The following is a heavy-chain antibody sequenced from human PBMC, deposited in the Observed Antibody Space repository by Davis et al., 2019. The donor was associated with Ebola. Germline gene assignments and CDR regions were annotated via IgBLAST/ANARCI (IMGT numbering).Heavy chain of an antibody. CDR3: AAGYPPWGELFP. V-gene: IGHV1-58*01. CDR1: GFTFTSSA. Sequence: SVKVSCKASGFTFTSSAVQWVRQARGQRLEWIGWIVVGSDNTNYAQKFQERVTITRDMSTSTAYMELSSLRSEDTAVYYCAAGYPPWGELFPWGQGTLVTVSS. J-gene: IGHJ5*02. CDR2: IVVGSDNT. D-gene: IGHD3-10*01.